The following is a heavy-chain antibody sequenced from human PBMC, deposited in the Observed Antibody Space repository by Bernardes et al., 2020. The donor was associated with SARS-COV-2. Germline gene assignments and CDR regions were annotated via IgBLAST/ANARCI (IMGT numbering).Heavy chain of an antibody. J-gene: IGHJ4*02. V-gene: IGHV4-59*11. CDR3: ARDSSSTRYYI. D-gene: IGHD3-10*01. CDR2: SSFTGST. CDR1: GGSISSHY. Sequence: SETLSLTCTVSGGSISSHYWSWIRQTPGSTLEWIGYSSFTGSTDYNPSLKSRVTISVDTSKRQSSLTLTSVSAADTAIYYCARDSSSTRYYIWGQGTPVTVSA.